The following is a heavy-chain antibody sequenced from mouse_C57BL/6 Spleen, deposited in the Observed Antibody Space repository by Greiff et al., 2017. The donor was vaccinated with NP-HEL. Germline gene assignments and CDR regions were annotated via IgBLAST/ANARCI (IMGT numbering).Heavy chain of an antibody. CDR3: ARYDYDGYSLYAMDY. CDR1: GYTFTSYW. Sequence: QVQLQQPGAELVKPGASVKLSCTASGYTFTSYWMHWVKQRPGQGLEWIGMIHPNSGSTNYNEKFKSKATLTVDKSSSTAYMQLSSLTSEDSAVYYCARYDYDGYSLYAMDYWGQGTSVTVSS. V-gene: IGHV1-64*01. D-gene: IGHD2-3*01. J-gene: IGHJ4*01. CDR2: IHPNSGST.